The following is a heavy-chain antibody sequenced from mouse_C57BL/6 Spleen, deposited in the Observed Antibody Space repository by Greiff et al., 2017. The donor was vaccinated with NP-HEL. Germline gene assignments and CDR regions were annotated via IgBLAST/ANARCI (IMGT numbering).Heavy chain of an antibody. CDR3: ARDGGGGYYSAWFAY. V-gene: IGHV5-4*01. CDR1: GFTFSSYA. Sequence: EVQLVESGGGLVKPGGSLKLSCAASGFTFSSYAMSWVRQTPEKRLEWVATISDGGSYTYYPDNVKGRFTISRDNAKNNLYLQMSHLKSEDTAMYYCARDGGGGYYSAWFAYWGQGTLVTVSA. J-gene: IGHJ3*01. D-gene: IGHD2-3*01. CDR2: ISDGGSYT.